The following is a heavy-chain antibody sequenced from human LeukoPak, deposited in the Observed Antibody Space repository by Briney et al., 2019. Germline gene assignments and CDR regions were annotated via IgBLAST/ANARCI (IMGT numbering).Heavy chain of an antibody. CDR3: ARIAAAGTYYFDY. D-gene: IGHD6-13*01. Sequence: GGSLRLSCAASGFTFSSYWMHWVRQAPGKGLVWVSRINSDGSSTSYADSVKGRFTISRDNSKNTLYLQMNSLRAEDTAVYYCARIAAAGTYYFDYWGQGTLVTVSS. CDR1: GFTFSSYW. CDR2: INSDGSST. V-gene: IGHV3-74*01. J-gene: IGHJ4*02.